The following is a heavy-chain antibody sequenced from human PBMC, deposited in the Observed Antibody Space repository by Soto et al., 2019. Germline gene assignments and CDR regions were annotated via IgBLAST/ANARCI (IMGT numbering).Heavy chain of an antibody. CDR2: ISSSSTI. Sequence: GGSLRLSCAASGFTFSSYSMNWVRQAPGKGLEWVSYISSSSTIYYADSVKGRFTISRDNAKNSLYLQMNSLRAEDTAVYYCARGVGVAATGDAFDIWGQGTMVTVSS. D-gene: IGHD2-15*01. CDR1: GFTFSSYS. V-gene: IGHV3-48*01. J-gene: IGHJ3*02. CDR3: ARGVGVAATGDAFDI.